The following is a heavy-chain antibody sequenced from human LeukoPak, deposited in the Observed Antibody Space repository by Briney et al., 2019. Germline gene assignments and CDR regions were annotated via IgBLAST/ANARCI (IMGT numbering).Heavy chain of an antibody. CDR1: GGSISTGDYY. V-gene: IGHV4-30-4*01. D-gene: IGHD3-10*01. CDR3: ARDPVYGSGTF. CDR2: IYYSGTT. Sequence: SQTLSLTCTVAGGSISTGDYYWSWIRQPPGKGLEWIGYIYYSGTTYYNPSLKGRISFSMQTSKNQFSLNLWSVTAADTAVYYCARDPVYGSGTFWGQGTLVTVSS. J-gene: IGHJ4*02.